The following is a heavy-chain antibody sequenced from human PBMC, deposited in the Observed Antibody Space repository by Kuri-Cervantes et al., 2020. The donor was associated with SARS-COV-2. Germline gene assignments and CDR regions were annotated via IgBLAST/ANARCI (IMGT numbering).Heavy chain of an antibody. D-gene: IGHD3-22*01. CDR3: ARDVFPAYYYDSSGPTLWMW. CDR1: GYTFKSYY. CDR2: INPSGGST. J-gene: IGHJ4*02. Sequence: ASVKVSCKASGYTFKSYYMHWVRQAPGQGLEWMGIINPSGGSTSYAQKFQGRVTMTRDTSTSTVYMELSSLRSEDTAVYYCARDVFPAYYYDSSGPTLWMWWGQGTLVTVSS. V-gene: IGHV1-46*02.